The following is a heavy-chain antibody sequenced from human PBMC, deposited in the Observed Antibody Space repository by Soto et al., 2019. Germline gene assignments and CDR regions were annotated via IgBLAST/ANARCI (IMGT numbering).Heavy chain of an antibody. CDR3: ARDSGMGWLQFAY. V-gene: IGHV1-46*01. CDR1: GYTFTSYY. Sequence: ASVKVSCKASGYTFTSYYMHWVRQAPGRGLEWMGIINPSGGSTSYARKFQGRVTMTRDTSTSTVYMELSSLRSEDTAVYYCARDSGMGWLQFAYWGQGTLVTVSS. CDR2: INPSGGST. D-gene: IGHD5-12*01. J-gene: IGHJ4*02.